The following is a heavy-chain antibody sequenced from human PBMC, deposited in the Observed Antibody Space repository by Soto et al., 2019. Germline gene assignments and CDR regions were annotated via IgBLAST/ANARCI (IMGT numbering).Heavy chain of an antibody. D-gene: IGHD3-3*01. J-gene: IGHJ4*02. Sequence: ASVKVSCKASGYTLKGYYMHWVRQAPGQGLEWMGWVNPDSGATNYTQKFQDRVTMTRDTSITTAYMELCRLTSDDTAVYYCARGTPYYDFWSGYAFDHWGQGTLVTVSS. V-gene: IGHV1-2*02. CDR1: GYTLKGYY. CDR2: VNPDSGAT. CDR3: ARGTPYYDFWSGYAFDH.